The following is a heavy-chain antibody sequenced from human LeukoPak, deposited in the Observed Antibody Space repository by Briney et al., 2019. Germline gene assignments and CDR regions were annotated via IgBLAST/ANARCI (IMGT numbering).Heavy chain of an antibody. CDR3: ARDGRGSYYEGVDY. D-gene: IGHD1-26*01. CDR1: GYTFTSYG. V-gene: IGHV1-18*01. CDR2: ISTYNGNT. J-gene: IGHJ4*02. Sequence: ASVKVSCKASGYTFTSYGISWVRQAPGQGLEWVGWISTYNGNTNYAQKLQGRVTVTTDTSTSTAYMEMRSLISDDTAVYYCARDGRGSYYEGVDYWGQGTLVTVSS.